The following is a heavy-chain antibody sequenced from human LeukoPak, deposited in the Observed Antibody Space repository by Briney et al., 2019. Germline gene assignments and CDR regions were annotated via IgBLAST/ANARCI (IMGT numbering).Heavy chain of an antibody. CDR3: ATSTAGYCSGRICSPYYFHHGINV. V-gene: IGHV3-30*03. CDR2: VSYDGSNK. CDR1: GLTLSKYG. J-gene: IGHJ6*01. D-gene: IGHD2-15*01. Sequence: GGSLRLSCAASGLTLSKYGIHWVRQAPGKGLEWVAVVSYDGSNKNYIDSMKGRFIISRDNYNSTVYLQMNSLRAEDTAVYYCATSTAGYCSGRICSPYYFHHGINVWGPGTTVIVSS.